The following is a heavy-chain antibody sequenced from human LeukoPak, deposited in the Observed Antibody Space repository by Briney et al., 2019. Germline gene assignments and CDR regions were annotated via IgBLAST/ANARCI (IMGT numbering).Heavy chain of an antibody. Sequence: PGGSLRLSCAASGFTFSSYAMHWVRQAPGKGLEYVSAISSNGGSTYYANSMKGRFTISRDNSKNTLYLQMGSLRAEDMAVYYCARGGYYYDSSGYIRELDYWGQGTLVTVSS. CDR2: ISSNGGST. CDR3: ARGGYYYDSSGYIRELDY. J-gene: IGHJ4*02. CDR1: GFTFSSYA. D-gene: IGHD3-22*01. V-gene: IGHV3-64*01.